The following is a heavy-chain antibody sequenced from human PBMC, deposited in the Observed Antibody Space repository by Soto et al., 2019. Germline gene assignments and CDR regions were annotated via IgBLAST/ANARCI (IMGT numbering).Heavy chain of an antibody. CDR1: GGSIYRSGYY. J-gene: IGHJ4*02. CDR2: IDYNGVT. Sequence: NPSETLSLTCTVSGGSIYRSGYYWGWIRQPPGRGLEWIGNIDYNGVTYSNPSLKGRVTISRDTSKNQFSLKLTSVTAADTALYYCGKVLVGATGHTDSDSWGPGTLVTVSS. D-gene: IGHD2-15*01. CDR3: GKVLVGATGHTDSDS. V-gene: IGHV4-39*01.